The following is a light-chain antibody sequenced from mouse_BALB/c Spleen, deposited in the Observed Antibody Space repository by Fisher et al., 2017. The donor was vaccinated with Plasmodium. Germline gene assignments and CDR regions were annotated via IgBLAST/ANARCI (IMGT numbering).Light chain of an antibody. J-gene: IGKJ2*01. V-gene: IGKV5-43*01. Sequence: DIVITQSTATLSVTPGDSVSLSCRASQIISNNLHWYQQKSHESPRLLVNYTSQSISGIPSRFSGSGSGTDFTLSINSVETEDFGVYFCQQSHSWPYTFGGGTKLEIK. CDR3: QQSHSWPYT. CDR1: QIISNN. CDR2: YTS.